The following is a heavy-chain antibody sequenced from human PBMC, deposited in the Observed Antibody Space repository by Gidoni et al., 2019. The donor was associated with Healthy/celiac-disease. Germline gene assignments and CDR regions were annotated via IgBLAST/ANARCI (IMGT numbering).Heavy chain of an antibody. V-gene: IGHV4-59*01. J-gene: IGHJ2*01. Sequence: QVQLQEAGAGLVKPAETLSITCTVAGGSISSYYWSWIRQPPGKGLEWFGYIYYCGRTNYNPSLKSRVTISVDTSKNQFSLKLSSVTAADTAVYYCARGESVAFGYFDLWGRGTLVTVSS. D-gene: IGHD3-10*01. CDR2: IYYCGRT. CDR3: ARGESVAFGYFDL. CDR1: GGSISSYY.